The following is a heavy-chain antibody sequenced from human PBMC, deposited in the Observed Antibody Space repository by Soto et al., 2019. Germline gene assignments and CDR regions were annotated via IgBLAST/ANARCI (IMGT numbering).Heavy chain of an antibody. J-gene: IGHJ4*02. CDR2: ISGSGGST. CDR1: GFTFSSYA. Sequence: EVQLLESGGGLVQPGGSLRLSCAASGFTFSSYAMSWVRQAPGKGLEWVSAISGSGGSTYYADSVKGRFTISRDNSKNTLYRQMNSLRAEDTAVYYCANHGGFVVVVVAAKFWGQGTLVTVSS. D-gene: IGHD2-15*01. V-gene: IGHV3-23*01. CDR3: ANHGGFVVVVVAAKF.